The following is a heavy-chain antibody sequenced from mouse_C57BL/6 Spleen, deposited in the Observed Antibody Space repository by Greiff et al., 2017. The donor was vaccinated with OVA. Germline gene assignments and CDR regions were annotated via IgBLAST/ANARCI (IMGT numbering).Heavy chain of an antibody. CDR3: TRIYYDYDGYYAMDY. CDR1: GFTFSNYW. V-gene: IGHV6-3*01. D-gene: IGHD2-4*01. Sequence: EVKLEESGGGLVQPGGSMKLSCVASGFTFSNYWMNWVRQSPEKGLEWVAQIRLKSDNYATHYAESVKGRFTISRDDSKSSVYLQMNNLRAEDTGIYYCTRIYYDYDGYYAMDYWGQGTSVTVSS. CDR2: IRLKSDNYAT. J-gene: IGHJ4*01.